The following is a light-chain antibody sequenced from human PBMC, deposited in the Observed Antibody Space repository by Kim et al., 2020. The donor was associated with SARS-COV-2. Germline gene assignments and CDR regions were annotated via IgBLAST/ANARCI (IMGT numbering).Light chain of an antibody. V-gene: IGKV1-39*01. Sequence: ASVGDRVTITCRASQSVSTYLNWYQQKPGKAPKLLIYAASSLQSGVPSRFSGSGSGTDFSLTISSLQPEDFATYYCQQSLRTPITFGQGTRLEIK. CDR2: AAS. J-gene: IGKJ5*01. CDR3: QQSLRTPIT. CDR1: QSVSTY.